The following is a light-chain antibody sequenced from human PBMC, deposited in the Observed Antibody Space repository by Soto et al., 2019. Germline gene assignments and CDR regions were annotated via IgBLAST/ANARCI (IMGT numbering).Light chain of an antibody. CDR3: QHFNSYPWT. CDR1: QSINAW. Sequence: DIHMTQAPSTLSASVGDRVTITCRASQSINAWLAWYQQKPGKAPKLLIYDVSTLASGVPSRFSGSASGTEFTLTISNLESEDFATYYCQHFNSYPWTFGQGTKVDIK. J-gene: IGKJ1*01. V-gene: IGKV1-5*01. CDR2: DVS.